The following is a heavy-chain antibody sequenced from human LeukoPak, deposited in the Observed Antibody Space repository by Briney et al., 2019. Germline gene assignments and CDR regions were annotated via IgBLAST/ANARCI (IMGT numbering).Heavy chain of an antibody. V-gene: IGHV3-23*01. CDR2: ISGSGGST. Sequence: GGSLRLSYAASGFTFSNFAMSWVRQAPGKGLEWVSAISGSGGSTYYADSVMGRFTISRDNSKNTLYLQLNSLRAEDTAVYYCTKAISCTYGVCYTGFYYHGMDVWGPGTTVTVSS. CDR1: GFTFSNFA. J-gene: IGHJ6*02. CDR3: TKAISCTYGVCYTGFYYHGMDV. D-gene: IGHD2-8*01.